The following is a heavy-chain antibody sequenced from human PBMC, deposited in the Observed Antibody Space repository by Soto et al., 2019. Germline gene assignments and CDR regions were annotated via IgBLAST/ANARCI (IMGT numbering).Heavy chain of an antibody. V-gene: IGHV4-30-4*01. J-gene: IGHJ5*02. D-gene: IGHD5-12*01. CDR3: ASYSGYGGFRFDP. CDR1: GGSVSSGDYY. CDR2: IHYSVST. Sequence: QEQLQESGPGLVKPSQTLSLTCTVSGGSVSSGDYYWIWIRQPQGKGLEWIVYIHYSVSTYYNPSLKSRVTISVDASKNQFSLKLSSVTAADTVVYYCASYSGYGGFRFDPWGQGTLVTVSS.